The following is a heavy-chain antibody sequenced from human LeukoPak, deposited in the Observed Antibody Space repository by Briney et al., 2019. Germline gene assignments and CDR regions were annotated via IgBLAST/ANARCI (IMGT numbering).Heavy chain of an antibody. CDR3: ARQPQDDYGGNSAFDY. J-gene: IGHJ4*02. CDR2: IIPIFGTA. D-gene: IGHD4-23*01. CDR1: GGTFSSYA. V-gene: IGHV1-69*13. Sequence: SVKVSCKASGGTFSSYAISWVRQAPRQGLEWMGGIIPIFGTANYAQKFQGRVTITADESTSTAYMELSSLRSEDTAVYYCARQPQDDYGGNSAFDYWGQGTLVTVSS.